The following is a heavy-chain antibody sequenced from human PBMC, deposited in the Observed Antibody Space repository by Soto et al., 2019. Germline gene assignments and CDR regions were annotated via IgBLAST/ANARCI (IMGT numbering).Heavy chain of an antibody. Sequence: VASVKVSCKASGGTFSSYAISWVRQAPGQGLEWMGGIIPIFGTANYAQKFQGRVTITADESTGTAYMELSSLRSEDTAVYYCAREGTTYYYDSSGYWNYWGQGTLVTVSS. J-gene: IGHJ4*02. CDR1: GGTFSSYA. V-gene: IGHV1-69*13. CDR2: IIPIFGTA. CDR3: AREGTTYYYDSSGYWNY. D-gene: IGHD3-22*01.